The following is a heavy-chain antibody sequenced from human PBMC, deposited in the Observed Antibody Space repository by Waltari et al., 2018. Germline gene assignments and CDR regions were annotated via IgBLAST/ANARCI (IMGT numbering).Heavy chain of an antibody. CDR1: GFTFSSYW. CDR2: INIDGSST. D-gene: IGHD6-13*01. CDR3: ARESAAAGDY. V-gene: IGHV3-74*01. J-gene: IGHJ4*02. Sequence: EVQLVESGGGLVQPGGSLRLSCAASGFTFSSYWMPWVRQAPGKGLVWVSRINIDGSSTSYADSVKGRFTISRDNAKNTLYLQMNSLRAEDTAVYYCARESAAAGDYWGQGTLVTVSS.